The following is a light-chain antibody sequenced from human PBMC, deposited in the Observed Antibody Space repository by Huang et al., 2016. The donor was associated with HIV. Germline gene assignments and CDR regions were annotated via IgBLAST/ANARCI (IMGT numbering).Light chain of an antibody. Sequence: EIVMTQSPATLSVSPGERVPLSCRASQSGSSNFAWYQQKHGQAPRLLIYGASTRATGVPVRFSGSGSGTEFTLTISSLQSEDFTLYYCQQYNNWPPTFGQGTKLEIK. CDR2: GAS. J-gene: IGKJ2*01. V-gene: IGKV3-15*01. CDR1: QSGSSN. CDR3: QQYNNWPPT.